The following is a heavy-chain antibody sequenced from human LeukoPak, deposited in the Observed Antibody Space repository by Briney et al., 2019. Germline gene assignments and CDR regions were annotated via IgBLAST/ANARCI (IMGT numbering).Heavy chain of an antibody. CDR2: IYSGGST. D-gene: IGHD3-10*01. J-gene: IGHJ4*02. CDR1: GFTVSSNY. V-gene: IGHV3-53*01. Sequence: GGSLRLSCAASGFTVSSNYMSWVRLAPGKGLEWVSVIYSGGSTYYADSVKGRFTISRDNSKNTLYLQMNSLRAEDTAVYYCARYRYGSGSTLGYWGQGTLVTVSS. CDR3: ARYRYGSGSTLGY.